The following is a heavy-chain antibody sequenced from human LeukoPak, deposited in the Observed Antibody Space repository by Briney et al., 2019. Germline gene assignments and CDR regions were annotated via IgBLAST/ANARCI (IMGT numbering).Heavy chain of an antibody. CDR2: IIPILGIA. J-gene: IGHJ3*02. CDR1: GGTFSSYA. CDR3: ARGVRYSRFRVAFDI. D-gene: IGHD3-9*01. Sequence: ASVKVSCKASGGTFSSYAISWVRQAPGQGLEWMGRIIPILGIANYAQKFQGRVTITTDESTSTAYMELSSLRSEDTAVYYCARGVRYSRFRVAFDIWGQGTMVTVSS. V-gene: IGHV1-69*04.